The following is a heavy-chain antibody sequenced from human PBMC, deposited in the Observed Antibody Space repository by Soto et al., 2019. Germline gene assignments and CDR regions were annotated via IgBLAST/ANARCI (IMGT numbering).Heavy chain of an antibody. CDR3: ARAYYDFWSGYYNTVDYFDY. Sequence: SETLSLTCTVSGGSISSYYWSWLRQPPGKGLERIGNIYYSGITNYNPSLKSRVTISVDTSKIQFSLKLSTVTAADTAVYYCARAYYDFWSGYYNTVDYFDYWGQGTLVTVSS. V-gene: IGHV4-59*01. D-gene: IGHD3-3*01. CDR2: IYYSGIT. CDR1: GGSISSYY. J-gene: IGHJ4*02.